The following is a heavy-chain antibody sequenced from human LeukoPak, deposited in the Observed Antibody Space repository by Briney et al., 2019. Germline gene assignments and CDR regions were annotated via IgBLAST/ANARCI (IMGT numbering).Heavy chain of an antibody. J-gene: IGHJ5*02. Sequence: PGGSLRLSCAASGFTFSSYAMSWVRQAPGKGLEWVSAISGSGGSTYYVDSVKGRFTISRDNFKNMLYLQMNSLRAEDTAVYYCAKVRDYDSSGYSDHWGQGNLVTVSS. V-gene: IGHV3-23*01. CDR3: AKVRDYDSSGYSDH. CDR1: GFTFSSYA. CDR2: ISGSGGST. D-gene: IGHD3-22*01.